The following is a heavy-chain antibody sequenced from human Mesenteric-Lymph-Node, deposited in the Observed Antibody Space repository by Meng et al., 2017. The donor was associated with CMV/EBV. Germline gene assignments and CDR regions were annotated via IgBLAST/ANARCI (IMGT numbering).Heavy chain of an antibody. J-gene: IGHJ4*02. CDR1: GGSINSYY. CDR3: ATGLAAAVQFDY. Sequence: GSLRLSCTVSGGSINSYYWSWIRQPPGKGLEWIGYIYYSGTTNYNPSLKSRVTISVDTANNQFSLKLNSVTAADTAVYYCATGLAAAVQFDYWGQGTLVTVSS. CDR2: IYYSGTT. V-gene: IGHV4-59*01. D-gene: IGHD6-13*01.